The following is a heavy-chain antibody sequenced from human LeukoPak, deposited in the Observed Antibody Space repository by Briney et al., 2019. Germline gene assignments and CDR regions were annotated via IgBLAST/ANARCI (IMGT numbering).Heavy chain of an antibody. Sequence: GASVKVSCKASGGTFISYAISWVRQAPGQGLEWMGGIIPIFGTANYAQKFQGRVTITADKSTRTAYMELSSLRSEDTDVYYCARVPSTGAFDYWGQGTLVTVSS. D-gene: IGHD1-14*01. CDR2: IIPIFGTA. CDR3: ARVPSTGAFDY. V-gene: IGHV1-69*06. CDR1: GGTFISYA. J-gene: IGHJ4*02.